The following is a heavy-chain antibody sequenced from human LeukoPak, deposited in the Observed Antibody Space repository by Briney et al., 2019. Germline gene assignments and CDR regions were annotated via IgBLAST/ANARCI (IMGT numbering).Heavy chain of an antibody. CDR1: GYTFTSYD. CDR2: TNPNSGNT. J-gene: IGHJ4*02. D-gene: IGHD3-10*01. CDR3: ARERTPLWFGESPELGFDY. Sequence: GASVKVSCKASGYTFTSYDINWVRQATGQGLEWMGWTNPNSGNTGYAQKFQGRVTMTRNTSISTAYMELSSLRSEDTAVYYCARERTPLWFGESPELGFDYWGQGTLVTVSS. V-gene: IGHV1-8*01.